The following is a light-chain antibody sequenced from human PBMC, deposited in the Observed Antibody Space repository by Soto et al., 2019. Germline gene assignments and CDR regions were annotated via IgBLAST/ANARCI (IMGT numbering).Light chain of an antibody. J-gene: IGKJ1*01. CDR2: DAS. CDR1: QSVSNN. V-gene: IGKV3-15*01. CDR3: QEYNNWPPWT. Sequence: ILMTQSPATLSVSPGERATLSCRASQSVSNNLAWYQQKPGQAPRLLIYDASTSATGIPARFSGSGSGTEFTLSISGLQSEDFAVYDCQEYNNWPPWTFGQGTKVDIK.